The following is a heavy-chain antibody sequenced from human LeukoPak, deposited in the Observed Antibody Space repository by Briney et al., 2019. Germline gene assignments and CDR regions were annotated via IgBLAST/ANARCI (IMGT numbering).Heavy chain of an antibody. D-gene: IGHD6-19*01. CDR1: RFTFSDYY. V-gene: IGHV3-11*01. CDR3: AKEGVISSGLHFDY. Sequence: AGGSLRLSCAASRFTFSDYYMSWIRQAPGKGLEWVSYISSSSSTIYYADSVKGRFTISRDNSKNTLYLQMNSLRAEDTAVYYCAKEGVISSGLHFDYRGQVILVTVS. CDR2: ISSSSSTI. J-gene: IGHJ4*02.